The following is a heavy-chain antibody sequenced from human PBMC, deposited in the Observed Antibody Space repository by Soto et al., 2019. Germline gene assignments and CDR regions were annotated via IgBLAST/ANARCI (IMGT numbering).Heavy chain of an antibody. CDR3: ARYYYDSSGYFDY. V-gene: IGHV3-74*01. J-gene: IGHJ4*02. CDR2: ITTDGSTT. CDR1: GFTFSSYI. Sequence: PGGSLRLSCAASGFTFSSYIMHWVRQTPGKGLVWVSRITTDGSTTTYADSVRGRFTISRDNAKNTLYLQMNSLSAEDTAVYYCARYYYDSSGYFDYWGQGTLVTVSS. D-gene: IGHD3-22*01.